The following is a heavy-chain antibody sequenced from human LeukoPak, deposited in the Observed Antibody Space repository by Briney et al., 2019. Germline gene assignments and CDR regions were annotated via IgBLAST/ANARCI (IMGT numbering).Heavy chain of an antibody. J-gene: IGHJ4*02. V-gene: IGHV3-33*08. CDR3: ARGTGAKRYYFDL. CDR1: GFTFSSYS. CDR2: IWYDGSNR. Sequence: GGSLRLSCAASGFTFSSYSMNWVRQAPGKGLEWVTVIWYDGSNRYFADSVKGRITISRDTSQNTVSLQMDSLRVEDTGVYYCARGTGAKRYYFDLWGQGIPVAVSS.